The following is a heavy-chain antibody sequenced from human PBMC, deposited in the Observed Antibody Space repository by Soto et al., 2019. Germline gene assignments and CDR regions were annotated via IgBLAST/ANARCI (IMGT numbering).Heavy chain of an antibody. D-gene: IGHD4-17*01. CDR1: GYSFTAYW. J-gene: IGHJ5*02. Sequence: GESLKISCQASGYSFTAYWIAWVRQMPGQGLEWMGIIYPGDSQTRYSPSFQGRVTISADKSISTAYLQWTSLQASDTAMYYCTRDLDYGGDTDNLDPWGQGTLVTVSS. CDR3: TRDLDYGGDTDNLDP. V-gene: IGHV5-51*01. CDR2: IYPGDSQT.